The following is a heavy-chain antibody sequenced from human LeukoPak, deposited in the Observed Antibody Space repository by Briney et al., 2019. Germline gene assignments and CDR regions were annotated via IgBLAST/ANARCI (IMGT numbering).Heavy chain of an antibody. Sequence: GESLKISCKGSGYSFTSYWIGWVRQMPGKGLEWMGIIYPGDSDTRYSPSFQGQVTISADKSISTAYLQWSSLKASDTAMYYCARGRADIVVVPAATPFDYWGQGTLVTGSS. CDR2: IYPGDSDT. J-gene: IGHJ4*02. CDR1: GYSFTSYW. D-gene: IGHD2-2*01. CDR3: ARGRADIVVVPAATPFDY. V-gene: IGHV5-51*01.